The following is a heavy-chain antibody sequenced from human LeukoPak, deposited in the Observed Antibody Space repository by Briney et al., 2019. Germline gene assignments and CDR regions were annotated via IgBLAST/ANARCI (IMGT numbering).Heavy chain of an antibody. CDR3: ARLVYGDYFDY. D-gene: IGHD4-17*01. CDR2: IYYSGST. V-gene: IGHV4-39*01. CDR1: GGSISSSSYY. Sequence: SETLSLTCTVSGGSISSSSYYWGWIRQPPGKGLKWIGSIYYSGSTYYNPSLKSRVTISVDTSKNQFSLKLSSVTAADTAVYYCARLVYGDYFDYWGQGTLVTVSS. J-gene: IGHJ4*02.